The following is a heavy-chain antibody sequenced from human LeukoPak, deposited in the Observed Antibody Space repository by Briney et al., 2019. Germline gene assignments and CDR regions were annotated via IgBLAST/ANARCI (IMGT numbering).Heavy chain of an antibody. CDR1: GFTFRSYS. Sequence: GGSLRLSCAASGFTFRSYSMNWVRQAPGKGPEWIAYVTSSSRTIYYADSVKGRFTISRDNAKSSLYLQLDSLRAEDTAVYYCARDLIGGNAYDYWGQGALVTVSS. D-gene: IGHD2-15*01. V-gene: IGHV3-48*01. CDR3: ARDLIGGNAYDY. J-gene: IGHJ4*02. CDR2: VTSSSRTI.